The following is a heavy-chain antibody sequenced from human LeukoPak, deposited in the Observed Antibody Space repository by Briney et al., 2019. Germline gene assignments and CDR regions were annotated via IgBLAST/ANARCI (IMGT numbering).Heavy chain of an antibody. Sequence: SETLSLTCTVSGGSISSYYWSWLRQPPGKGLEWIGYIYYSGSTNYNPSLKSRVTISVDTSKNQFSLKLSSVPAADTAVYYCARKTRVASAFDPWGQGTLVTVSS. CDR3: ARKTRVASAFDP. V-gene: IGHV4-59*01. D-gene: IGHD3-3*02. CDR2: IYYSGST. CDR1: GGSISSYY. J-gene: IGHJ5*02.